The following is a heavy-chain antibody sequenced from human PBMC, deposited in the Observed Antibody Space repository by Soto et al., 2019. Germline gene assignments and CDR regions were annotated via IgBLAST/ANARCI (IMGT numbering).Heavy chain of an antibody. Sequence: SETLSLTCAVYGGSLSGFYRSWIRQSPGKGLEWIGEINHSGRTNYNPSLKSRVTISVDMSKNQFSLKLSSVTAADTAVYYCARYGAEDYYYYGMDVWGQGTTVTVSS. CDR1: GGSLSGFY. J-gene: IGHJ6*02. CDR2: INHSGRT. D-gene: IGHD2-8*01. CDR3: ARYGAEDYYYYGMDV. V-gene: IGHV4-34*01.